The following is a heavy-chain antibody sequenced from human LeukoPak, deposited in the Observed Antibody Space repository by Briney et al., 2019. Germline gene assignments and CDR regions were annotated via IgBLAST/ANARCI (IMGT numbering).Heavy chain of an antibody. CDR1: GFTVSSNY. CDR3: ASGVGALYYYYGMDV. J-gene: IGHJ6*02. D-gene: IGHD3-3*01. Sequence: PGGSLRLSCAASGFTVSSNYMSWVRQAPGKGLEWVSVIYSGGSTYYADSVKGRFTISRDNSKNTLYLQMNSLRAEDTAVYYCASGVGALYYYYGMDVWGQGTTVTVSS. V-gene: IGHV3-66*01. CDR2: IYSGGST.